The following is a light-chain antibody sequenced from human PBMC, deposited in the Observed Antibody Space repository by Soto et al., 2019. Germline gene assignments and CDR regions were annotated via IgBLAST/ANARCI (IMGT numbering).Light chain of an antibody. CDR3: QKYNSAPRT. CDR2: AAS. Sequence: DIQMTQSPSTLSASLGDRVSITCRASQGIGVYLAWFQQKPGNVPRLLIYAASTLQSGVPSRFSGSGSGTDFTLTISSLQPEDVATYYCQKYNSAPRTFGGGTKVEIK. CDR1: QGIGVY. J-gene: IGKJ4*01. V-gene: IGKV1-27*01.